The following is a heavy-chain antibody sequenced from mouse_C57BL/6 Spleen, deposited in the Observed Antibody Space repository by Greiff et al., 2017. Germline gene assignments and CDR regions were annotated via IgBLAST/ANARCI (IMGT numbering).Heavy chain of an antibody. CDR2: ISSGSSTI. D-gene: IGHD2-4*01. CDR3: ARERDYDGSYAMDY. CDR1: GFTFSDYG. J-gene: IGHJ4*01. Sequence: EVKVVESGGGLVKPGGSLKLSCAASGFTFSDYGMHWVRQAPEKGLEWVAYISSGSSTIYYADTVKGRFTISRDNAKNTLFLQMTSLRSEDTAMYYCARERDYDGSYAMDYWGQGTAVTVSS. V-gene: IGHV5-17*01.